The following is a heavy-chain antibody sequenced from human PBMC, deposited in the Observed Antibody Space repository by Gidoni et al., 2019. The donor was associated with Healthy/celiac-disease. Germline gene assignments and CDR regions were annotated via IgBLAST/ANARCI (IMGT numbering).Heavy chain of an antibody. Sequence: QVQLVASGRGLVRPGRSRRLPCASSGFAFSSHGMHWVRPAPGKGLEWVAVIWYDGSNKYYADSVKGRFTISRDNSKNTLYLQMNSLRAEDTAVYYCARTGAQWELLDYFDYWGQGTLVTVSS. D-gene: IGHD1-26*01. CDR1: GFAFSSHG. CDR3: ARTGAQWELLDYFDY. V-gene: IGHV3-33*01. CDR2: IWYDGSNK. J-gene: IGHJ4*02.